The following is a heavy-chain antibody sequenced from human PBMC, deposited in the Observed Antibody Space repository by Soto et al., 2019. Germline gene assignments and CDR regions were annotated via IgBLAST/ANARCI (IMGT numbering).Heavy chain of an antibody. D-gene: IGHD6-13*01. CDR3: AREGVIAAAGPWFDP. V-gene: IGHV3-21*01. CDR2: ISSSSSYI. Sequence: GSLRLSCAASGFTFSSYSMNWVRQAPGKGLEWVSSISSSSSYIYYADSVKGRFTISRDNAKNSLYLQMNSLRAEDTAVYYCAREGVIAAAGPWFDPWGQGTLVTVSS. J-gene: IGHJ5*02. CDR1: GFTFSSYS.